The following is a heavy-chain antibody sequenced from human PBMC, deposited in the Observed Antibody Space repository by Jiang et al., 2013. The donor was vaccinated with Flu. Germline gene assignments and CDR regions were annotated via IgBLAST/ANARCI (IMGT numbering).Heavy chain of an antibody. CDR2: ISSSSSYI. CDR3: ARDYYGSGSYYKLGIAVAAPGYYYYGMDV. CDR1: GFTFSSYS. V-gene: IGHV3-21*01. Sequence: VQLLESGGGLVKPGGSLRLSCAASGFTFSSYSMNWVRQAPGKGLEWVSSISSSSSYIYYADSVKGRFTISRDNAKNSLYLQMNSLRAEDTAVYYCARDYYGSGSYYKLGIAVAAPGYYYYGMDVWGQGTT. J-gene: IGHJ6*02. D-gene: IGHD3-10*01.